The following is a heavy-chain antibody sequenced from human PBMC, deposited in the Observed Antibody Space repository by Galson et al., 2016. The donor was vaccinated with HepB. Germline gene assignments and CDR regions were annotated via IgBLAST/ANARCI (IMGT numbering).Heavy chain of an antibody. V-gene: IGHV2-5*02. CDR2: IYSDDDK. J-gene: IGHJ6*02. D-gene: IGHD1-26*01. CDR3: AHRHPRVGNDLDV. Sequence: PALVTPTQTLTLTCTLSGVSLRTRGEAVVWLRQTPGQALEWLGLIYSDDDKRYSPSLKSRNTITKDTSKNQVVLTLTNVDPVDTATSFCAHRHPRVGNDLDVWGQGTTVTVSS. CDR1: GVSLRTRGEA.